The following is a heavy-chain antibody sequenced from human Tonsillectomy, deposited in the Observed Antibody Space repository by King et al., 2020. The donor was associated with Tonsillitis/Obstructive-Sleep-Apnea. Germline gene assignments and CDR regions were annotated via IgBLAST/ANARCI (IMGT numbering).Heavy chain of an antibody. CDR2: INHRGSA. CDR1: GGSFSGYF. Sequence: VQLQQWGAGLLRPSETLSLTCAVYGGSFSGYFWTWIRQPPGKGLEWVGEINHRGSAMYNPSLRSRVTISVDTSKSQFSLRLSAVTAADTAVYYYARFSANYYGPGLGGDYWGQGILVTVSS. J-gene: IGHJ4*02. CDR3: ARFSANYYGPGLGGDY. D-gene: IGHD3-10*01. V-gene: IGHV4-34*01.